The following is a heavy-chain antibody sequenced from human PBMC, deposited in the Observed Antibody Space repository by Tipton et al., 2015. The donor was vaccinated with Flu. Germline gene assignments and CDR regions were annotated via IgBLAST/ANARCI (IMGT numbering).Heavy chain of an antibody. V-gene: IGHV4-61*02. J-gene: IGHJ4*02. CDR1: GGSISSGSYY. CDR3: ARAGYSYGALHFDY. Sequence: TLSLTCIVSGGSISSGSYYWSWIRQPAGKGLEWIGRIYTSGSTNYNPSLKSRVTISVDTSKNQFSLKLSSVTAADTAVYYCARAGYSYGALHFDYWGQGTLVTVSS. D-gene: IGHD5-18*01. CDR2: IYTSGST.